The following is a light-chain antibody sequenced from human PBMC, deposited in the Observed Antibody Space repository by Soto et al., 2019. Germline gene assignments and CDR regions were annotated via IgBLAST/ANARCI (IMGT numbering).Light chain of an antibody. Sequence: IVFTQSPGTVSLSPGERATLSCRASHSVSSSYLAWYQLKPGQARRLLIFGACVTDTGLPDRFSGSGSGSEFTFTISRLEPEDVAVYFCHQYSCAPPLTFGGGTKVDI. CDR1: HSVSSSY. CDR3: HQYSCAPPLT. J-gene: IGKJ4*02. CDR2: GAC. V-gene: IGKV3-20*01.